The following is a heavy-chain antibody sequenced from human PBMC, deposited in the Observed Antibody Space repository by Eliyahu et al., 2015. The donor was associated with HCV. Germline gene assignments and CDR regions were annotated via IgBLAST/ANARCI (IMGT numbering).Heavy chain of an antibody. CDR2: GST. CDR3: SDYDIFTGYFSY. V-gene: IGHV3-23*01. J-gene: IGHJ4*02. D-gene: IGHD3-9*01. Sequence: GSTYYADSVKGRFTISRDNSKNTLYLQMNSLRAEDTAVYYLSDYDIFTGYFSYWGQGTLVTVSS.